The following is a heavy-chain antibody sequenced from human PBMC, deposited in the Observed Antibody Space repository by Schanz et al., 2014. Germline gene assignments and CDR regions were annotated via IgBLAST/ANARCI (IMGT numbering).Heavy chain of an antibody. Sequence: EVQLVESGGGLVKPGGSLRLSFSASFFSFSDSLLLFFLPSPGKGLEWVSSLSGGSSYIFYADSVKGRFTISRDNARYSLYLEMNSLRAEDTAVYYCARGRARQLVHWFDPWGQGTLVTVSS. CDR3: ARGRARQLVHWFDP. J-gene: IGHJ5*02. CDR2: LSGGSSYI. V-gene: IGHV3-21*01. CDR1: FFSFSDSL. D-gene: IGHD6-13*01.